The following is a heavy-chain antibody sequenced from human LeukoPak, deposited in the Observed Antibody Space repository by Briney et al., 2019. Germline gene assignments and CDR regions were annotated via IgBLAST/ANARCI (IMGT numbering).Heavy chain of an antibody. CDR2: INPNSGGT. J-gene: IGHJ4*02. D-gene: IGHD2-2*01. Sequence: ASEKVSCKASGYTFTGYYMHWVRQAPGQGLEWMGWINPNSGGTNYAQKFQGRVTMTRDTSTSTAYMELRSLRSDDTAVYYCARGCSSTSCYLLDYWGQGTLVTVSS. V-gene: IGHV1-2*02. CDR1: GYTFTGYY. CDR3: ARGCSSTSCYLLDY.